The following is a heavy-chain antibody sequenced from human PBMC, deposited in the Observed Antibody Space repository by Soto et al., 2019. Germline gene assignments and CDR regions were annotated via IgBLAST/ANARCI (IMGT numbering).Heavy chain of an antibody. Sequence: SVKVSCKASGGTFSSYTISWVRQAPGQGLEWMGRIIPILGIANYAQKFQGRVTITADKSTSTAYMELSSLRSEDTAVYYCAADLTMIVGYYFDYWGQGTLVTVSS. V-gene: IGHV1-69*02. J-gene: IGHJ4*02. CDR2: IIPILGIA. CDR1: GGTFSSYT. D-gene: IGHD3-22*01. CDR3: AADLTMIVGYYFDY.